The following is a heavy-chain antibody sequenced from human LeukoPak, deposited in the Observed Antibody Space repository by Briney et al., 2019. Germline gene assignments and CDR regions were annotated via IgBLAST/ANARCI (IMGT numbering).Heavy chain of an antibody. D-gene: IGHD4-11*01. J-gene: IGHJ4*02. V-gene: IGHV3-33*06. Sequence: GGTLRLSCAASGFTFSQFGMRWVRQAPARGLEWVAGIWSDAGNPYYAPPLKGRFTISRDNSKKTFSLKIDSLTAEYTAVYYCAKDALWGFGYCNSREQWGKGTLVTVSS. CDR3: AKDALWGFGYCNSREQ. CDR2: IWSDAGNP. CDR1: GFTFSQFG.